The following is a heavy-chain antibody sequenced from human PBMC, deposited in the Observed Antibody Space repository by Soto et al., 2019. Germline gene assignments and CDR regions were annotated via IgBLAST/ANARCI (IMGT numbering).Heavy chain of an antibody. CDR2: ISYDGSNK. CDR3: ARTRLRGDYYYYGMDV. Sequence: LRLSCAASGFTFSSYAMHWVRQAPGKGLEWVAVISYDGSNKYYADSVKGRFTISRDNSKNTLYLQMNSLRAEDTAVYYCARTRLRGDYYYYGMDVWGQGTTVTVSS. CDR1: GFTFSSYA. V-gene: IGHV3-30-3*01. J-gene: IGHJ6*02. D-gene: IGHD4-17*01.